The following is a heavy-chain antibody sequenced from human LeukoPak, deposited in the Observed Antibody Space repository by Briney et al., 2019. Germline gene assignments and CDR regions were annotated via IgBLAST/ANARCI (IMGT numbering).Heavy chain of an antibody. D-gene: IGHD3-16*01. CDR3: AVDGGYNRFDP. CDR1: GFTFSSYW. Sequence: GGSLRLSCAASGFTFSSYWMAWVRRAPGQGLEWVANMNEDGSVKNYVVSVKGRFTVSRDNAKSSLYLQMNSLRAEDTAVYYCAVDGGYNRFDPWGQGTLVTVPS. CDR2: MNEDGSVK. J-gene: IGHJ5*02. V-gene: IGHV3-7*04.